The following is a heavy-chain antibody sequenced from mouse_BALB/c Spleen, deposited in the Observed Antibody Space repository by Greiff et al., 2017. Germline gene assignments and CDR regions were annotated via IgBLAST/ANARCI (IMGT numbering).Heavy chain of an antibody. J-gene: IGHJ4*01. CDR2: VNPNNGGT. CDR3: APYFNAMDY. D-gene: IGHD1-1*01. Sequence: VQLQQSGPELVKPGASVKISCKTSGYIFTEYTMHWVKQSHGKSLDWIGGVNPNNGGTSYNQKFKGKATLTVDKSSSTAYMELRSLTSEDSAVYYCAPYFNAMDYWGQGTSVTVSS. CDR1: GYIFTEYT. V-gene: IGHV1-18*01.